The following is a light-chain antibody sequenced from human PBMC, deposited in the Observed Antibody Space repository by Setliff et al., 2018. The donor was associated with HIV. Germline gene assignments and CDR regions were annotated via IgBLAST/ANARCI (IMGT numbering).Light chain of an antibody. J-gene: IGLJ1*01. Sequence: QSVLTQPRSVSGSPGQSVTISCTGTSSDVGVYNYVSWYQHHPGKAPKLIIYEVSNRPSGVSNRFSGSKSGNTASLTISGLQAEDEADYYCSSYAITNTLPFGTGTKVTVL. V-gene: IGLV2-14*01. CDR3: SSYAITNTLP. CDR2: EVS. CDR1: SSDVGVYNY.